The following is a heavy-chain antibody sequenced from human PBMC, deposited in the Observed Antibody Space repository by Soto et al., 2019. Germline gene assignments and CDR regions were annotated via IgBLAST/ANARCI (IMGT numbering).Heavy chain of an antibody. D-gene: IGHD3-10*01. CDR3: ARGGFYGMDV. CDR2: IYYSGST. Sequence: PSETLSLTCTVSGGSVSSGSYYWSWIRQPPGKGLEWIGYIYYSGSTNYNPSLKSRVTISVDTSKNQFSLKLSSVTAADTAVYYSARGGFYGMDVWGQGTTVTVSS. CDR1: GGSVSSGSYY. V-gene: IGHV4-61*01. J-gene: IGHJ6*02.